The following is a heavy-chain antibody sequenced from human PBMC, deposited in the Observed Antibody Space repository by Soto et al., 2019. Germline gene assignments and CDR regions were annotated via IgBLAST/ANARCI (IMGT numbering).Heavy chain of an antibody. V-gene: IGHV1-69*02. CDR2: IIPILGIA. CDR3: ARAGRWLHNVGFDY. Sequence: QVQLVQSGAEVKKPGSSVKVSCKASGGTFSSYTISWVRQAPGQGLEWMGRIIPILGIANYAQKFQGRVTITADKSTSTAYMELSSLRSEDTAVYYCARAGRWLHNVGFDYWGQGTLVTVSS. CDR1: GGTFSSYT. D-gene: IGHD3-10*01. J-gene: IGHJ4*02.